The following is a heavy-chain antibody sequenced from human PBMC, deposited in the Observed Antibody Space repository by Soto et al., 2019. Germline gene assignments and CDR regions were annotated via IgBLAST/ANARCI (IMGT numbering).Heavy chain of an antibody. CDR3: AHTSAPRLVDV. CDR1: GFSLSTSGVG. V-gene: IGHV2-5*02. CDR2: IYWDDDK. Sequence: QITLKESGPPLVKPTQTLTLTCTFSGFSLSTSGVGVGWIRQPPGKALEWLALIYWDDDKRYSPSLESRLTINKDTSKNQVVLTMTNMDPVDTATYYCAHTSAPRLVDVWGRGTTVTVSS. J-gene: IGHJ6*02.